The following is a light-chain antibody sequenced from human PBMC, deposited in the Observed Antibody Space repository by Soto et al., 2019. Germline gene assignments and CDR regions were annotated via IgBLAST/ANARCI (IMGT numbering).Light chain of an antibody. CDR2: DAS. Sequence: EIVLTQSPATLCLSPGERATLSCRASQSVGSYLAWYQQKPGQAPRLLIYDASKRATGIPARFSGSGSGTDFTLTISSLEPEDFALYYCQQLSHWPFTFGPGTTGDIK. V-gene: IGKV3-11*01. CDR1: QSVGSY. J-gene: IGKJ3*01. CDR3: QQLSHWPFT.